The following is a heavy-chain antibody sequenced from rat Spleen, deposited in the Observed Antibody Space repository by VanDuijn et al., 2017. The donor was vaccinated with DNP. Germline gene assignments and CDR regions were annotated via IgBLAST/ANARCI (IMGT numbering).Heavy chain of an antibody. CDR1: GFTFRDYY. CDR3: ARQGTTRDFDY. V-gene: IGHV5S10*01. Sequence: EVHLVESGGGLVQPGRSLKLSCAASGFTFRDYYMAWVRQAPTKGLEWVAAISYDGGRTYYRDSVKGRFSISRDYAKSSLYLQMDSLRSEDTATYYCARQGTTRDFDYWGQGVMVTVSS. D-gene: IGHD1-4*01. CDR2: ISYDGGRT. J-gene: IGHJ2*01.